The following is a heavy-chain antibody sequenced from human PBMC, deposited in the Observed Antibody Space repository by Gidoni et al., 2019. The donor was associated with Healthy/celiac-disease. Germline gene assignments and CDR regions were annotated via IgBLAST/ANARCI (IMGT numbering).Heavy chain of an antibody. J-gene: IGHJ3*02. Sequence: QVQLVQSGAEVTKPGASVKVSCKASGYTFTSYAMHWVRQAPGQRLEWMGWINAGNGNTKYSQKFQGRVTITRDTSASTAYMELSSLRSEDTAVYYCARGPAHQGGSGWYDGAFDIWGQGTMVTVSS. D-gene: IGHD6-19*01. CDR2: INAGNGNT. V-gene: IGHV1-3*01. CDR1: GYTFTSYA. CDR3: ARGPAHQGGSGWYDGAFDI.